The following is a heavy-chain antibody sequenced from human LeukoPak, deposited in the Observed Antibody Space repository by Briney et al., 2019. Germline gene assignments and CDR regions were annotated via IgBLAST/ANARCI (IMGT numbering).Heavy chain of an antibody. CDR1: GGSISSYY. D-gene: IGHD6-6*01. Sequence: SETLSLTCTVSGGSISSYYWSWIRQPPGKGLEWIGYIYYSGSTNYNPSLKSRVTISVDTSKNQFSLKLSSVTAADTAVYYCARVVAALDYYMDVWGKGTTVTVSS. CDR2: IYYSGST. J-gene: IGHJ6*03. V-gene: IGHV4-59*08. CDR3: ARVVAALDYYMDV.